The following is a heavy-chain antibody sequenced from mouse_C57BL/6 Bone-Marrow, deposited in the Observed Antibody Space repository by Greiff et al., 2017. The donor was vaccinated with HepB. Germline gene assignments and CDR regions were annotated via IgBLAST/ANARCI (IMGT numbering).Heavy chain of an antibody. J-gene: IGHJ3*01. CDR2: ISYDGSN. D-gene: IGHD1-1*01. CDR1: GYSITSGYY. Sequence: EVQLQQSGPGLVKPSQSLSLTCSVTGYSITSGYYWNWIRQFPGNKLEWMGYISYDGSNNYNPSLKNRISITRDTSKNQFVLKLNSVTTEDTATDYWAREGYYYGSSYAAAWFANWGQGTLVTVSA. CDR3: AREGYYYGSSYAAAWFAN. V-gene: IGHV3-6*01.